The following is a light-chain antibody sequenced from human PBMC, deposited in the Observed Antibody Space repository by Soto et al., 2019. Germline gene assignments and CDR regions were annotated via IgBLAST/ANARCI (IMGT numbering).Light chain of an antibody. Sequence: DMVVKRCTLCLPVXPGEXGSIXXXXSXXLLHSNGYNYLDWDLQEPGQCPQVLIYLGSNRASGVPDRFSGSGSGTDFTLTISRGEAEDVGVYSCMQAVRSPAFGQGTKVDLK. CDR2: LGS. J-gene: IGKJ1*01. CDR3: MQAVRSPA. V-gene: IGKV2-28*01. CDR1: XXLLHSNGYNY.